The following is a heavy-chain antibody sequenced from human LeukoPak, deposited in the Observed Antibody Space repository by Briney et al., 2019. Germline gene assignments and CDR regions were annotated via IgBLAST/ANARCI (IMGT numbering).Heavy chain of an antibody. CDR2: INHSGST. D-gene: IGHD5-12*01. CDR3: ASSGYDSSSSDY. CDR1: GGSFSGYY. Sequence: SETLSLTCAVYGGSFSGYYWSWIRQPPGKGLEWIGEINHSGSTNYNPSLKSRVTISVDTSKNQFSLKLSSVTAADTAVYYCASSGYDSSSSDYWGQGILVTVSS. V-gene: IGHV4-34*01. J-gene: IGHJ4*02.